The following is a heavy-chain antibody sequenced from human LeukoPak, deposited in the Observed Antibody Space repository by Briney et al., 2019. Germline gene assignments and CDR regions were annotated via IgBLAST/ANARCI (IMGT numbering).Heavy chain of an antibody. V-gene: IGHV1-46*01. CDR1: GYTFTSYY. CDR3: ARGPPPYGSGTYYLDY. CDR2: INPSGGST. D-gene: IGHD3-10*01. J-gene: IGHJ4*02. Sequence: ASVKVSCKASGYTFTSYYMHWVRQAPGQGLEWMGIINPSGGSTSYAQKFQAGVTMTGDTSTTTVYMELSSLRSEDTAVYYCARGPPPYGSGTYYLDYWGQGTLVTVSS.